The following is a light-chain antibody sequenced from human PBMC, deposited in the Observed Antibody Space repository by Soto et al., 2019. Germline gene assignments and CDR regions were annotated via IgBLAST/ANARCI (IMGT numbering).Light chain of an antibody. J-gene: IGLJ3*02. CDR1: NSDVGSHNF. Sequence: QSVLTQPASVSGSPGQSITISCTGTNSDVGSHNFVSWYQQYPGKAPKLLIYEASKRPSGLSNRFSGSKSGNTASLTISGLQAEDEADYCCCSLTNGATWVFGGGTKVTVL. CDR2: EAS. V-gene: IGLV2-23*01. CDR3: CSLTNGATWV.